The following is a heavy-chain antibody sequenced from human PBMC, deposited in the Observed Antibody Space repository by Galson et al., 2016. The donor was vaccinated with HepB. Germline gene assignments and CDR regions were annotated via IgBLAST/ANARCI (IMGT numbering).Heavy chain of an antibody. J-gene: IGHJ6*03. CDR3: ARGDNPDYGDYASAYYYMDV. D-gene: IGHD4-17*01. Sequence: SWIRQPPGKGLEWIGEINHSGSTNYNPSLKSRVTISVDTSKNQFSLKLSSVTAADTAVYYCARGDNPDYGDYASAYYYMDVWGKGTTVTVSS. V-gene: IGHV4-34*01. CDR2: INHSGST.